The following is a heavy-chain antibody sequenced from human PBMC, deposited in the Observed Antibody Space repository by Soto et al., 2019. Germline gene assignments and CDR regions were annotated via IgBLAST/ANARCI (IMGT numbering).Heavy chain of an antibody. CDR1: GDSVSGNSAA. Sequence: RSPTLSLTCAISGDSVSGNSAAWNWIRQSPSRGLEWLGRTYYRSRWYNDYAVSVKSRITVTPDTSKNQFSLHLNSVTPEDTAVSSPSREFPYYVSSDIYLDYWGRGALVTVSS. D-gene: IGHD3-16*01. J-gene: IGHJ4*02. CDR3: SREFPYYVSSDIYLDY. V-gene: IGHV6-1*01. CDR2: TYYRSRWYN.